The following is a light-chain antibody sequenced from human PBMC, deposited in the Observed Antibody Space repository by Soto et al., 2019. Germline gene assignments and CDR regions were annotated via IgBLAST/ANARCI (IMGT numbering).Light chain of an antibody. CDR1: QSVNSN. V-gene: IGKV3-15*01. Sequence: IVMTQSPDTLSVSPGERATLSCRAIQSVNSNLAWYQQKPCQAPRLLLYGASNRATGLPARFSGSGSGTEFTLTISSLQSEDFAVYYCQQYNDWPPWTFGQGTKVELK. J-gene: IGKJ1*01. CDR2: GAS. CDR3: QQYNDWPPWT.